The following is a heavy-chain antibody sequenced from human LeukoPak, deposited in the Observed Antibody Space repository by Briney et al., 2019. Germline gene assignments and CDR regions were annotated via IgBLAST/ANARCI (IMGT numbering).Heavy chain of an antibody. CDR3: ARDMGIAAAGIRA. CDR2: ISSTSSYI. V-gene: IGHV3-21*01. J-gene: IGHJ5*02. CDR1: GFTFSSYS. Sequence: GGSLRLSCAASGFTFSSYSMNWVRQAPGKGLEWVSSISSTSSYIYYADSVKGRFTISRDNAKNSLYLQMNSLRAEDTAVYYCARDMGIAAAGIRAWGQGTLVTVSS. D-gene: IGHD6-13*01.